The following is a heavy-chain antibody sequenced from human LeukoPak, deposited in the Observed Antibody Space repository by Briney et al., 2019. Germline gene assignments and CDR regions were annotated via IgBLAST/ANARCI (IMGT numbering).Heavy chain of an antibody. CDR1: GFTFSNYA. CDR3: VKDPMGIGSPG. Sequence: PGGSLRLSCSASGFTFSNYAMHWVRQAPGKGLEYVSAISSNGGSTYYADSVKGRFTISRDNSKNTLYLQMSSLRAEDTAVYYCVKDPMGIGSPGWGQGALVTVPS. CDR2: ISSNGGST. J-gene: IGHJ4*02. V-gene: IGHV3-64D*09. D-gene: IGHD1-26*01.